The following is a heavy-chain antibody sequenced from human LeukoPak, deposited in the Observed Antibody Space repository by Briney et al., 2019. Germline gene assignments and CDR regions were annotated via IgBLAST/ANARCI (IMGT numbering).Heavy chain of an antibody. Sequence: PGGSLRLSCAASGFIVSSNYMSWVRQAPGKGLEWVSVIYSGGSTYYADSVKGRFTISRDNSKNTLYLQMNSLRAEDTAVYYCAREGLEYYDFWSGSVYGMDVWGQGTTVTVSS. V-gene: IGHV3-53*01. J-gene: IGHJ6*02. CDR1: GFIVSSNY. D-gene: IGHD3-3*01. CDR3: AREGLEYYDFWSGSVYGMDV. CDR2: IYSGGST.